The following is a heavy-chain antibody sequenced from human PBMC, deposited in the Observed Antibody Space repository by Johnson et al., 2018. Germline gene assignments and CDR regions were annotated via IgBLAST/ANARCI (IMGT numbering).Heavy chain of an antibody. CDR2: IYPCDSDT. Sequence: VQLVESGAEVKKPGESLKISCKGSGYSFTSYWIGWVRQMPGKGLEWMGIIYPCDSDTRYSPSFQGQVTIPADKSISTAYLQWSSRKASDTAMYYCARRGLRYFDWLPDSDAFDSWGQGTMVTVSS. D-gene: IGHD3-9*01. CDR1: GYSFTSYW. CDR3: ARRGLRYFDWLPDSDAFDS. J-gene: IGHJ3*02. V-gene: IGHV5-51*01.